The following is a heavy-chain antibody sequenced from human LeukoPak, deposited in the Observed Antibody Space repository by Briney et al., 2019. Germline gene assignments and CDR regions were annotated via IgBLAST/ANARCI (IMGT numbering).Heavy chain of an antibody. V-gene: IGHV4-30-4*08. J-gene: IGHJ3*02. CDR3: AREGGTTGTTSAFDI. CDR1: GGSISSGDYY. CDR2: IYYSGST. Sequence: SETLSLTCTVSGGSISSGDYYWSWIRQPPGKGLEWIGYIYYSGSTYYNPSLKSRVTISVNTSKNQFSPKLSSVTAADTAVYYCAREGGTTGTTSAFDIWGQGTMVAVSS. D-gene: IGHD1-1*01.